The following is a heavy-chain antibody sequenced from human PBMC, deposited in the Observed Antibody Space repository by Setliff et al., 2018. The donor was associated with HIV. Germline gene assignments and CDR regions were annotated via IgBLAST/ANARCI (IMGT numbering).Heavy chain of an antibody. J-gene: IGHJ6*03. V-gene: IGHV1-69*05. CDR3: ARGQEMYMMVTELGGYYYSQMDV. CDR2: IIPAFGRA. CDR1: GKTLSVHP. D-gene: IGHD5-18*01. Sequence: SVKVSCKASGKTLSVHPISWVRQAPGRGLEWMGGIIPAFGRANYAQKFQGRVTITTDESTTTVFMELTGLRSEDTAVYYCARGQEMYMMVTELGGYYYSQMDVWGLGTTVTVSS.